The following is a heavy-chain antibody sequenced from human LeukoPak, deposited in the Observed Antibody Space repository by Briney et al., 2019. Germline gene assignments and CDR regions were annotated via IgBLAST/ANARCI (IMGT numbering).Heavy chain of an antibody. CDR1: GFTFSSYA. CDR2: ISGSGGST. D-gene: IGHD6-19*01. V-gene: IGHV3-23*01. CDR3: AKVMWAHVAVAGNDAFDI. Sequence: GGSLRLSCAASGFTFSSYAMSWVRQAPGKGLEWVSAISGSGGSTYYADSVKGRFTISRDNSKNTLYLQMNSLRAEDTAVYYCAKVMWAHVAVAGNDAFDIWGQGTMVTVSS. J-gene: IGHJ3*02.